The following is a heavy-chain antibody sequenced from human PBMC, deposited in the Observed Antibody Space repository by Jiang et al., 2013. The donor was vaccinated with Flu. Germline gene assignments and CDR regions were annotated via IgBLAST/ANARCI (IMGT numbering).Heavy chain of an antibody. CDR2: LYDNGGT. CDR3: ATYMGDYGGKGF. CDR1: GGSVSSSSYH. D-gene: IGHD4-23*01. V-gene: IGHV4-61*01. J-gene: IGHJ4*02. Sequence: PGLVKPSETLSLTCTVSGGSVSSSSYHWSWIRQPPGRGLEWIGYLYDNGGTNYNPSLKSRITISVDTSKNQFSLRLSSVTAADTAVYYCATYMGDYGGKGFWGQGTLVTVSS.